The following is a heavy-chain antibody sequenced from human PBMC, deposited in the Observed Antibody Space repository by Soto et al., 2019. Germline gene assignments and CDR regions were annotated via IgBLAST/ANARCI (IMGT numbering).Heavy chain of an antibody. CDR3: ARQASVVTPVFDY. J-gene: IGHJ4*02. D-gene: IGHD2-15*01. CDR2: IWCDGSYT. CDR1: GFSFRGYG. Sequence: PGGSLRLSCAASGFSFRGYGMQWVRQAPGKGLEWVALIWCDGSYTHYADSVKGRFTISRDNSKNTLYLQMNSLRAEDTAIYYCARQASVVTPVFDYWGQGTLVTVSS. V-gene: IGHV3-33*01.